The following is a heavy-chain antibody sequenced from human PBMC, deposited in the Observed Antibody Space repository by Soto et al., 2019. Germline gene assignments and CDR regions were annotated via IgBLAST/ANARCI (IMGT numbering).Heavy chain of an antibody. CDR3: ARAPYDSSGYYSRGVDF. CDR1: GYTFTSYA. V-gene: IGHV1-3*01. D-gene: IGHD3-22*01. Sequence: QVQLVQSGAEVEKPGASVKVSCQASGYTFTSYAMHWVRQAPGQSLEWMGWINAGNGNTKYSQKYQGRVTFTRDTSASTAYMELSSLRSEDTAVYYCARAPYDSSGYYSRGVDFWGQGTLVTVSS. J-gene: IGHJ4*02. CDR2: INAGNGNT.